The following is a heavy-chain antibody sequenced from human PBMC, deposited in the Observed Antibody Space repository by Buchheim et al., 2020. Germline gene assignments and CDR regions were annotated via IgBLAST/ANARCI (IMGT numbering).Heavy chain of an antibody. CDR3: AKDRARIAVAGTGGPDY. CDR2: ISYDGSNK. Sequence: QVQLVESGGGVVQPGRSLRLSCAASGFTFSSYGMHWVRQAPGKGLVWVAVISYDGSNKYYADSVKGRFTISRYNSKNTLYLQMNSLRAEDTAVYYCAKDRARIAVAGTGGPDYWGQGTL. J-gene: IGHJ4*02. CDR1: GFTFSSYG. D-gene: IGHD6-19*01. V-gene: IGHV3-30*18.